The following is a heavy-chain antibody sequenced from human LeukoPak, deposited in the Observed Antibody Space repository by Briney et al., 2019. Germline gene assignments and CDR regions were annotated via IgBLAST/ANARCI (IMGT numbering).Heavy chain of an antibody. CDR3: ARGGTAVVTPYAFDI. Sequence: SETLSLTCTVSGGSISTYYWSWIRQPPGKGLEWIGYIYYSGSTHYNPSVKSRVTMSVDTSKKQFSLNLSSLTAADTAVYYCARGGTAVVTPYAFDIWGQGTMVTVSS. D-gene: IGHD4-23*01. CDR2: IYYSGST. J-gene: IGHJ3*02. V-gene: IGHV4-59*01. CDR1: GGSISTYY.